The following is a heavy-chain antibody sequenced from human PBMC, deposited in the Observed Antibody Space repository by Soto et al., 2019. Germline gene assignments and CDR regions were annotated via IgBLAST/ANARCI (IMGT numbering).Heavy chain of an antibody. J-gene: IGHJ4*02. CDR1: GYTITSYD. V-gene: IGHV1-8*01. D-gene: IGHD2-8*02. Sequence: QVQLVQSGAEVKKPGASVKVSCKASGYTITSYDFNWVRQATGQGLEWLGWMNPNSGTTGYAQRFQGRVTMTRNTAISTAYMELSSLRSEDTAMYYCARVACTGGRCYYDYWGQGTLVTVSS. CDR2: MNPNSGTT. CDR3: ARVACTGGRCYYDY.